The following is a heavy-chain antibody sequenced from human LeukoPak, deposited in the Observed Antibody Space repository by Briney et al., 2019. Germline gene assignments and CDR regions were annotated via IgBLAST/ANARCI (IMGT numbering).Heavy chain of an antibody. V-gene: IGHV1-2*02. J-gene: IGHJ4*02. CDR1: GYTFTGYY. D-gene: IGHD3-22*01. Sequence: ASVKVSCKTSGYTFTGYYMHWVRQSPGQGLEWMGWINPNSGDTNYTRKFQGRVTMTRDTSISTAYMELNRLTSDDTAVYYCASLHYSDTGAYSYWGQGTLVTVSS. CDR2: INPNSGDT. CDR3: ASLHYSDTGAYSY.